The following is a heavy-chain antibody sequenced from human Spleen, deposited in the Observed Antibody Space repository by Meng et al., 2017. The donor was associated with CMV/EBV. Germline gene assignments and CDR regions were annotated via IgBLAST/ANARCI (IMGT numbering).Heavy chain of an antibody. Sequence: SGGTFSSSSVAWVRQAPGRGLEWVGRVTPLFASANYALKFQDRVTVTTDESATTAFMELRSLTSDDTAMYYCARDFCSDGVCHGLDLWGQGTLVTVSS. J-gene: IGHJ5*02. CDR1: GGTFSSSS. CDR2: VTPLFASA. V-gene: IGHV1-69*05. D-gene: IGHD2-8*01. CDR3: ARDFCSDGVCHGLDL.